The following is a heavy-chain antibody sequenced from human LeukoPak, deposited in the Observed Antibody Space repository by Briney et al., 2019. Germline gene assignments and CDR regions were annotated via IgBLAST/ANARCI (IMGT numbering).Heavy chain of an antibody. D-gene: IGHD3-10*01. J-gene: IGHJ4*02. Sequence: SETLSLTCTVSGASVSSGGYYWSWLRQPPGKGLEWIGYIYYSGSTNYNPSLKSRVTISVDTSKNQFSLKVSSVTAADTAVYYCARRGGSGRSFDYWGQGTLVTVSS. CDR2: IYYSGST. V-gene: IGHV4-61*08. CDR3: ARRGGSGRSFDY. CDR1: GASVSSGGYY.